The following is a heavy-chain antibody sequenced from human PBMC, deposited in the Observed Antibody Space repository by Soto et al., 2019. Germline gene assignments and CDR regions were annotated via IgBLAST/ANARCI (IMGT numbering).Heavy chain of an antibody. V-gene: IGHV3-7*05. CDR1: GFTFSSYW. D-gene: IGHD2-2*01. CDR3: ARDHYCRSTSCYVGPHMDV. Sequence: GGSLRLSCAASGFTFSSYWMSWVRQAPGKGLEWVANIKQDGSEKYYVDSVKGRFTISRDNAKNSLYLQMNSLRAEDTAVYYCARDHYCRSTSCYVGPHMDVWGQGTTVTVSS. CDR2: IKQDGSEK. J-gene: IGHJ6*02.